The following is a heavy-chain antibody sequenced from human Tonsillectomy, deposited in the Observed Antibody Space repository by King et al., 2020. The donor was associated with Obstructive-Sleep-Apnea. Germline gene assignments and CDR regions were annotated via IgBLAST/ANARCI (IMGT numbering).Heavy chain of an antibody. D-gene: IGHD3-22*01. CDR3: TKGGHSAYWD. V-gene: IGHV3-9*01. CDR2: ISWNSATI. J-gene: IGHJ4*02. CDR1: GFIFDDYG. Sequence: VQLVESGGGLEQPGRSLRLSCAASGFIFDDYGMHWVRQAPGKGLEWVSFISWNSATIGYADAVKGRFTISRDNAKNSLYLQMNSLRVGDTALYYCTKGGHSAYWDRGQGTPVIVSS.